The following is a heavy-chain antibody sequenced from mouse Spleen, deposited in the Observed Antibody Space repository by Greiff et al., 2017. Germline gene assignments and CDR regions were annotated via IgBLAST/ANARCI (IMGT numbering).Heavy chain of an antibody. V-gene: IGHV5-9-1*01. J-gene: IGHJ3*01. CDR1: GFTFSSYA. CDR2: ISSGGSYT. D-gene: IGHD1-1*02. CDR3: ARHKSPDGGFAY. Sequence: EVMLVESGGGLVKPGGSLKLSCAASGFTFSSYAMSWVRQTPEKRLEWVATISSGGSYTYYPDSVKGRFTISKDNAKNTLYLQMSSLRSEDTAMYYCARHKSPDGGFAYWGQGTLVTVSA.